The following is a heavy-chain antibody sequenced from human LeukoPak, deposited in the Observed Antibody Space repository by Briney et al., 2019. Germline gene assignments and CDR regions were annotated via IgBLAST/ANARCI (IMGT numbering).Heavy chain of an antibody. V-gene: IGHV3-23*01. CDR3: AKRIQSAMATGY. CDR2: ISGSGGST. CDR1: GFTFSSYE. D-gene: IGHD5-18*01. J-gene: IGHJ4*02. Sequence: GGSLRLSCAASGFTFSSYEMNWVRQAPGKGLEWVSDISGSGGSTYYADSVKGRFTISRDNSKNTLYLQMNSLRAEDTAVYYCAKRIQSAMATGYWGQGTLVTVSS.